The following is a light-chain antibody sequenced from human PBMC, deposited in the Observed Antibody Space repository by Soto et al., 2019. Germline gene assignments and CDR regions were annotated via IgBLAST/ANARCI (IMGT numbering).Light chain of an antibody. Sequence: DIQMTPSPSSLSAAIVDRVTITCRASQSIKNYLNWYQHKPGAAPKLLIFGASNLESGVPSRFSGSGSGTEFTLSISSLQPEDFATYYCQQGYSTTPITFGQGTRLEIK. J-gene: IGKJ5*01. V-gene: IGKV1-39*01. CDR3: QQGYSTTPIT. CDR1: QSIKNY. CDR2: GAS.